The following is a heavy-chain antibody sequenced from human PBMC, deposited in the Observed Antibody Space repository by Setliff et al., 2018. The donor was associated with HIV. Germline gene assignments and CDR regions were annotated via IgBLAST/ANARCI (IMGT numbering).Heavy chain of an antibody. Sequence: SETLSLTCTVSGVSISSGTYYWSWVRQPAGKGLEWTGRIYTSGSTNYNPSLKSRVTISLDTSKNQFSLKLSSVTAADTAVYYCARENGRTNYYYYYGLDVWGQGTTVTVSS. J-gene: IGHJ6*02. CDR3: ARENGRTNYYYYYGLDV. V-gene: IGHV4-61*02. CDR2: IYTSGST. CDR1: GVSISSGTYY.